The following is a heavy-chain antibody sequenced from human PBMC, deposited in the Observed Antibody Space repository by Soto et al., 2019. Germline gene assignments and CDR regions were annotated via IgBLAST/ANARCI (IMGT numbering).Heavy chain of an antibody. CDR3: GAYCSRTHCYEWFDP. CDR2: LYYTGTT. J-gene: IGHJ5*02. Sequence: SETLSLTCSVSGGSIGSSSYYFGWIRQPPGKGLEWIGSLYYTGTTNYSSSLKSRVTISADKSQNQFSLRLSSVTAADTAVYYCGAYCSRTHCYEWFDPWGQGTLVTVSS. CDR1: GGSIGSSSYY. V-gene: IGHV4-39*01. D-gene: IGHD2-2*01.